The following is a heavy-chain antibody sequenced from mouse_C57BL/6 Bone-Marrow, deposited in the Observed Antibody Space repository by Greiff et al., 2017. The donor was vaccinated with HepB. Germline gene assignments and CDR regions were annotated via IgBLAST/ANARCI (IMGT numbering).Heavy chain of an antibody. V-gene: IGHV1-55*01. CDR2: ICPGSGST. Sequence: QVQLQQPGAELVKPGASVKMSCKASGYTFTSYWITWVKQRPGQGLEWIGDICPGSGSTNYNEKFKSKSTLTVDTSSSTAYMQLSSLTSEDSAVFYCGRRSYYSNWCAYWGQGTLVTVSA. CDR1: GYTFTSYW. J-gene: IGHJ3*01. CDR3: GRRSYYSNWCAY. D-gene: IGHD2-12*01.